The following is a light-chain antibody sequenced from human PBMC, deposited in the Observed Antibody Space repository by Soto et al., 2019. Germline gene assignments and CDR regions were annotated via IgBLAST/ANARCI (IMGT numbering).Light chain of an antibody. CDR3: QSYDSSLSRYV. CDR1: SSNIGAGYD. J-gene: IGLJ1*01. V-gene: IGLV1-40*01. Sequence: SALAQPPSVSGAPGQRVTISCTGSSSNIGAGYDVHWYQQLPGTAPKLLIYGNSNRPSGVPDRFSGSKSGTSASLAITGLQAEDEADYYCQSYDSSLSRYVFGTGTKVT. CDR2: GNS.